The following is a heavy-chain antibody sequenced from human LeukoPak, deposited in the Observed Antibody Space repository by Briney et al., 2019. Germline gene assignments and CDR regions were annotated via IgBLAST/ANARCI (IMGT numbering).Heavy chain of an antibody. CDR3: VKTMTGYFSDGFDV. Sequence: QPGGSLRLSCVASGFTFSSDAMIWVRQAPGKGLEWVSSISGGGIDKHYGDSVRGRFTISRDNSKTTLFLEMSSLKAEDTAVYWCVKTMTGYFSDGFDVWGQGRMVTVSS. D-gene: IGHD3-9*01. CDR2: ISGGGIDK. CDR1: GFTFSSDA. J-gene: IGHJ3*01. V-gene: IGHV3-23*01.